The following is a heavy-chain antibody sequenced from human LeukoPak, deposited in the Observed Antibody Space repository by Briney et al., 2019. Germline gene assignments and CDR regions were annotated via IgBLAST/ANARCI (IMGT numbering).Heavy chain of an antibody. CDR1: GGAINSRNQY. Sequence: PSETLSLTCTVVGGAINSRNQYWGWIRQSPGKGLEWIGSIYYSGSVNDNPSLQSRVTISVDTSKNQFSLKLSSVTAADTAVYYCAREQRAGRGMDVWGQGTTVTVSS. CDR2: IYYSGSV. D-gene: IGHD6-13*01. V-gene: IGHV4-39*07. J-gene: IGHJ6*02. CDR3: AREQRAGRGMDV.